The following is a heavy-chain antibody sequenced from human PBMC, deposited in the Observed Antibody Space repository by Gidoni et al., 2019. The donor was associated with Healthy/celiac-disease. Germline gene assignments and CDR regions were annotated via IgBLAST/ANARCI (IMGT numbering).Heavy chain of an antibody. Sequence: QLQLQESGPGLVKPSETLSLTCTVSGGSISSSSYYWGWIRQPPGKGLEWIGSIYYSGSTYYNPSLKSRVTISVDTSKNQFSLKLSSVTAADTAVYYCARGPIALDDAFDIWGQGTMVTVSS. CDR3: ARGPIALDDAFDI. CDR2: IYYSGST. V-gene: IGHV4-39*01. CDR1: GGSISSSSYY. D-gene: IGHD6-13*01. J-gene: IGHJ3*02.